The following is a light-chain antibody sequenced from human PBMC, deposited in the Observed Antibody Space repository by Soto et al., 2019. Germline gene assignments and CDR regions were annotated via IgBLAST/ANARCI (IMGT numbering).Light chain of an antibody. CDR3: QQYNTYSRT. Sequence: MQMTHSRSTLSASVGDRVTVTCRASHSISTSLAWYQQKPGKAAKLLIYKASSLDSGVPSRFSGSGSGTEFTLTISSLQPDDFATYYCQQYNTYSRTFGQGTKVDIK. CDR1: HSISTS. J-gene: IGKJ1*01. V-gene: IGKV1-5*03. CDR2: KAS.